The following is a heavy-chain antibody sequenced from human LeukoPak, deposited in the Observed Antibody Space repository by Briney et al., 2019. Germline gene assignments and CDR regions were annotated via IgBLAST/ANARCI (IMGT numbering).Heavy chain of an antibody. V-gene: IGHV1-69*01. CDR1: HVPSSPFP. J-gene: IGHJ6*02. D-gene: IGHD4-11*01. Sequence: VASVNAPLPPLHVPSSPFPITWLRQAPGQGLEWMGGIIPLFGTPNYAQKFQGRVTITADESTSTAYMELSSLRSEDTAVYYCARALNSRYYSMDFSCQGTMVTVSS. CDR2: IIPLFGTP. CDR3: ARALNSRYYSMDF.